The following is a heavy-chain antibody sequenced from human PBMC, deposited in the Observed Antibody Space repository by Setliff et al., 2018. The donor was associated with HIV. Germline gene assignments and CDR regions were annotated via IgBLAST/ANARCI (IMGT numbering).Heavy chain of an antibody. CDR3: ARVAFCSSDSSFRAWDYNVMDV. CDR1: GYSFSDYY. Sequence: ASVKVSCKASGYSFSDYYIHWVRQAPGQGLEWMGWLNVRSGGTNYAQKFRGRVTVTGNTDTSTAYMELSSLKSEDTAVYYCARVAFCSSDSSFRAWDYNVMDVWGQGTTVTVSS. V-gene: IGHV1-2*02. J-gene: IGHJ6*02. CDR2: LNVRSGGT. D-gene: IGHD2-2*01.